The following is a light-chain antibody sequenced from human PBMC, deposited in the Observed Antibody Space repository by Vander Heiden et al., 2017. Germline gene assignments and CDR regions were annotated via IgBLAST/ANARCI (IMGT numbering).Light chain of an antibody. Sequence: EIVLTQSPGTLSLSPGERATLSCRASQSVSNTYLAWYQQKPGRAPRLLIYGTSSRATGIPDRFSGSGSGTDFTLTISRLEPEDFAVYYCQQYGSSQFTFGPGTKVDIK. V-gene: IGKV3-20*01. J-gene: IGKJ3*01. CDR1: QSVSNTY. CDR3: QQYGSSQFT. CDR2: GTS.